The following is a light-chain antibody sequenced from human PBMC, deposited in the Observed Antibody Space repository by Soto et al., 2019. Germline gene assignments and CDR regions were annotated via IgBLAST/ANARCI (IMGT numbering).Light chain of an antibody. V-gene: IGLV1-40*01. CDR1: SSNIGAGYD. Sequence: QSVLTQPPSVSGAPGQRVTISCTGSSSNIGAGYDVHWYQQLPGTAPKPLIYGNSNRPSGVPDRFSGSKSGTSASLAITGLQAEYEADYYCQSYDSSLSGYVVFGGGTKLTVL. CDR2: GNS. J-gene: IGLJ2*01. CDR3: QSYDSSLSGYVV.